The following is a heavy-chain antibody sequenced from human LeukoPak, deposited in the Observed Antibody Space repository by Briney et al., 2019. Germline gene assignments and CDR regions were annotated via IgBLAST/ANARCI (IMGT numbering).Heavy chain of an antibody. CDR2: INPNTGGT. J-gene: IGHJ4*02. V-gene: IGHV1-2*02. D-gene: IGHD6-19*01. Sequence: ASVKVSCKASGYTFTGYYMQWARQAPGQGLEWMGWINPNTGGTKSAQKFQGRVTMTRDTSINTAYMELRSLRYDDTAVYYCARSSSGWSPSDYWGQGTLVTVSS. CDR1: GYTFTGYY. CDR3: ARSSSGWSPSDY.